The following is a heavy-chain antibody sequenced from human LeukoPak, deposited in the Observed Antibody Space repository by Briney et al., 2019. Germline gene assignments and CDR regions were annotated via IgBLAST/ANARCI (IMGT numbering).Heavy chain of an antibody. Sequence: PGGSLRLSCAASGFTFSSYSMNWVRQAPGKGLEWVSSISSSSSYIYYADSVKGRFTISRDNAKNSLYLQMNSLRAEDTAVYYCARDWSGDGYNSGFDYWGQGTLVTVSS. V-gene: IGHV3-21*01. D-gene: IGHD5-24*01. J-gene: IGHJ4*02. CDR3: ARDWSGDGYNSGFDY. CDR2: ISSSSSYI. CDR1: GFTFSSYS.